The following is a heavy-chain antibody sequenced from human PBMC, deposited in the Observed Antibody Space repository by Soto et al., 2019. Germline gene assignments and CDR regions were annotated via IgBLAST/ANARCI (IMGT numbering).Heavy chain of an antibody. CDR2: MHSSGST. J-gene: IGHJ4*02. V-gene: IGHV4-4*07. CDR3: ARDIYCSGGTCQEYYFDY. CDR1: GGSMSTYY. D-gene: IGHD2-15*01. Sequence: PSETLSLTCTVSGGSMSTYYWSWIRQPAGKGLEWIGRMHSSGSTDYNPSLKSRVTMSVDTSKNQVSLKVRSVTAADTAVYYCARDIYCSGGTCQEYYFDYWGQGTLVTVSS.